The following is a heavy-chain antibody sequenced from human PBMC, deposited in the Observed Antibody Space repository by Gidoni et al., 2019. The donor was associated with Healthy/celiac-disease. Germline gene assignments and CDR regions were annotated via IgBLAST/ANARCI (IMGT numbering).Heavy chain of an antibody. D-gene: IGHD6-19*01. CDR1: GGSISSSSYY. J-gene: IGHJ3*02. Sequence: QLQLQESGPGLVKPSETLSLTCTVSGGSISSSSYYWGWIRQPPGKGLEWIGIIYYSGSTYYNPSLKSRVTISVDTSKNQFSLKLSSVTAADTAVYYCARHTNKQWLARATDAFDIWGQGTMVTVSS. CDR2: IYYSGST. V-gene: IGHV4-39*01. CDR3: ARHTNKQWLARATDAFDI.